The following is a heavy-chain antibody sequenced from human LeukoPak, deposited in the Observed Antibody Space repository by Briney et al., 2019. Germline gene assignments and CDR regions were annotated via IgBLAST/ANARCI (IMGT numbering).Heavy chain of an antibody. CDR3: ARAPYYDFWSGYYYYYYYYMDV. CDR2: ISAYNGNT. CDR1: GYTFTSYG. V-gene: IGHV1-18*01. D-gene: IGHD3-3*01. Sequence: ASVKVSCKASGYTFTSYGISWVRQAPGQGLEWMGWISAYNGNTNYAQKLQGRVTMTTDTSTSTAYMELRSLRSDDTAVYYCARAPYYDFWSGYYYYYYYYMDVWGKGTTVTVSS. J-gene: IGHJ6*03.